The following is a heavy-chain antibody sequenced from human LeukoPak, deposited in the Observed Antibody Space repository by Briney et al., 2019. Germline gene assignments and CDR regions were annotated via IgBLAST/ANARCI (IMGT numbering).Heavy chain of an antibody. Sequence: PGGSLRLSCAASGFTFSSYTMNWVRQAPGKGLEWVSCISSSSSDIYYADSVKGRFTISRDNAKNSLYLQMNSLRAEDTAVYYCAAPGVPAATYYFDYWGQGTLVTVSS. V-gene: IGHV3-21*01. CDR1: GFTFSSYT. CDR3: AAPGVPAATYYFDY. J-gene: IGHJ4*02. CDR2: ISSSSSDI. D-gene: IGHD2-2*01.